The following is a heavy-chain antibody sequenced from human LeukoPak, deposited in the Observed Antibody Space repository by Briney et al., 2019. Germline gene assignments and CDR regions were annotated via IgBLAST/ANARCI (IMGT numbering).Heavy chain of an antibody. V-gene: IGHV5-10-1*01. D-gene: IGHD6-13*01. CDR1: GTCFSFAW. CDR2: IDPTNSYT. CDR3: AREGQQLVPWFDP. Sequence: GESLSISCAGAGTCFSFAWNSGGRQMPGKGLEWMGRIDPTNSYTNYSPSFQGHAAVSVDKSISTVYLQWNSLKHRHSAMDYCAREGQQLVPWFDPWGQGTLVTVSS. J-gene: IGHJ5*02.